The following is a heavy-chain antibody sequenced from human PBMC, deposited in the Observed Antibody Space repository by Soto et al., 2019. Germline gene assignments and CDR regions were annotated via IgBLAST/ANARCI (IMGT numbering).Heavy chain of an antibody. CDR1: SGSLSDHY. D-gene: IGHD6-19*01. CDR3: ARGRSNSSGWYYYYYGMDV. Sequence: SETLSLTCAVFSGSLSDHYWTWVRQSPGKGLEWIGEIHPSGSTDSSASLKSRVTLSLDTSTSQFSLQVTSVTAADTAVYYCARGRSNSSGWYYYYYGMDVWGQGTTVTVSS. J-gene: IGHJ6*02. V-gene: IGHV4-34*01. CDR2: IHPSGST.